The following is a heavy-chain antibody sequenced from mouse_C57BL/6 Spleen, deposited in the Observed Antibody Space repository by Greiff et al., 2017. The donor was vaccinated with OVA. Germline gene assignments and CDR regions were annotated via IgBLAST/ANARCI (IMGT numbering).Heavy chain of an antibody. CDR2: ISSGGDYI. CDR1: GFTFSSYA. D-gene: IGHD1-1*01. CDR3: TREGGSRGAMDY. Sequence: EVQGVESGEGLVKPGGSLKLSCAASGFTFSSYAMSWVRQTPEKRLEWVAYISSGGDYIYYADTVKGRFTISRDNARNTLYLQMSSLKSEDTAMYYCTREGGSRGAMDYWGQGTSVTVSS. J-gene: IGHJ4*01. V-gene: IGHV5-9-1*02.